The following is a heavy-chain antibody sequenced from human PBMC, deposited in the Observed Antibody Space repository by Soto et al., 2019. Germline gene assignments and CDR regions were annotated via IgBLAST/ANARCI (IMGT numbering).Heavy chain of an antibody. CDR1: GGSFSGYY. CDR2: INHSGST. CDR3: ARGHELWSPRAYY. D-gene: IGHD5-18*01. Sequence: SETLSLTCAVYGGSFSGYYWSWIRQPPGKGLEWIGEINHSGSTNYNPSLKSRVTITVDTSKNQFSLKLSSVTAADTAVYYCARGHELWSPRAYYWGQGTLVTVSS. V-gene: IGHV4-34*01. J-gene: IGHJ4*02.